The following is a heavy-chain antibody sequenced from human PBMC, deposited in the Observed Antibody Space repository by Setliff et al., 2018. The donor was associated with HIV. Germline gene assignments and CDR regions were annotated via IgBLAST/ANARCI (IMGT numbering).Heavy chain of an antibody. D-gene: IGHD5-18*01. Sequence: PSETLSLTCSVSGGSISSSGYYWSWIRQHPGKGLEWLGYIHYSGTTYYSPSLESRLTKSIDTSANQFPILLKSLTAADTAVYFCARASGGYESRGLLVFWGPGMLVTVSS. J-gene: IGHJ4*02. CDR1: GGSISSSGYY. CDR3: ARASGGYESRGLLVF. CDR2: IHYSGTT. V-gene: IGHV4-31*03.